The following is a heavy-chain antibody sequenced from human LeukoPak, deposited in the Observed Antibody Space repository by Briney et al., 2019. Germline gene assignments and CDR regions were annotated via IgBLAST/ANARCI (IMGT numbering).Heavy chain of an antibody. V-gene: IGHV3-30-3*01. Sequence: GGSLRLSCAASGFTFSSYAMHWVRQAPGKGLEWVAVISYDGSNKYYADSVKGRFTISRDNSKNTLYLQMNSLRAEDTAVYYCARDQRAPGYSYSYSHFDYWGQGTLVTVSS. CDR1: GFTFSSYA. CDR2: ISYDGSNK. CDR3: ARDQRAPGYSYSYSHFDY. D-gene: IGHD5-18*01. J-gene: IGHJ4*02.